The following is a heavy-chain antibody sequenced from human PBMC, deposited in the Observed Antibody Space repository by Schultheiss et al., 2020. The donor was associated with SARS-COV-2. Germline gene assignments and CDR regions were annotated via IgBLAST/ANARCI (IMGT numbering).Heavy chain of an antibody. D-gene: IGHD4-11*01. CDR1: GGSISSGGYY. CDR3: ARGGSNYANYYYYMDV. Sequence: SETLSLTCTVSGGSISSGGYYWSWIRQPPGKGLEWIGEINHSGTTNYNPSLKSRVTISVDTSKNQFSLKLSSVTAADTAVYYCARGGSNYANYYYYMDVWGKGTTVTVSS. V-gene: IGHV4-61*08. CDR2: INHSGTT. J-gene: IGHJ6*03.